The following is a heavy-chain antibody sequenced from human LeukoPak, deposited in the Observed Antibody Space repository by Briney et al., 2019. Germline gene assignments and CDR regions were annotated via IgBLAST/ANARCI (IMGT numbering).Heavy chain of an antibody. Sequence: GGSLRLSCAASGFTFSSYAMHWVRQAPGKGLEWVAVISYDGSNKYYADSVKGRFTISRDNSKNTLYLQMNSLRAEDTAVYYCAKGPAYYYDSSGSSLYAFDIWGQGTMVTVSS. J-gene: IGHJ3*02. CDR2: ISYDGSNK. V-gene: IGHV3-30*04. D-gene: IGHD3-22*01. CDR1: GFTFSSYA. CDR3: AKGPAYYYDSSGSSLYAFDI.